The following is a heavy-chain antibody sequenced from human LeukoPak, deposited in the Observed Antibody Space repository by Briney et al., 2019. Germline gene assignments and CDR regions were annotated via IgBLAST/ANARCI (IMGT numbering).Heavy chain of an antibody. CDR2: IIPMFGTA. J-gene: IGHJ6*02. D-gene: IGHD3-22*01. CDR3: ASTYYYDSTGYPYYYYYGLDV. CDR1: GGTFSSYA. Sequence: GSSVKVSCKTSGGTFSSYAISWVRQTPGQGLEWMGGIIPMFGTANYAQKFQGRVTITADESTSTAYMELSSLRSEDTAVYYCASTYYYDSTGYPYYYYYGLDVWGQGTTVTVSS. V-gene: IGHV1-69*01.